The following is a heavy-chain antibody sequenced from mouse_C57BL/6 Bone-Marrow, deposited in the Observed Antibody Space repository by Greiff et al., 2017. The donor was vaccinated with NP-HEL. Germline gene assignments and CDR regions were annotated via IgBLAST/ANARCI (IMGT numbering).Heavy chain of an antibody. J-gene: IGHJ3*01. CDR2: IDPENGDT. CDR1: GFNITDDY. D-gene: IGHD2-4*01. Sequence: VQLQQSGAELVRPGASVKLSCTASGFNITDDYMHWVKQRPEQGLEWIGWIDPENGDTEYASKFQGKATITADTSSNTAYLQLSSLTSEDTAVYYCTTFDYDVEFAYWGQGTLVTVSA. V-gene: IGHV14-4*01. CDR3: TTFDYDVEFAY.